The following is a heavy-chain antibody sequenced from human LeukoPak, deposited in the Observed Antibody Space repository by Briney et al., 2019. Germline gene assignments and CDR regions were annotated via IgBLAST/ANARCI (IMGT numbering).Heavy chain of an antibody. CDR1: GGSISSYY. V-gene: IGHV4-59*12. J-gene: IGHJ4*02. CDR3: ARSAYDSSGYYNY. Sequence: SETLSLTCTVSGGSISSYYWSWIRQPPGKGLEWIGYIYYSGSTNYNPSLKSRVTISVDTSKNQFSLKLSSVTAADTVVYYCARSAYDSSGYYNYWGRGTLVTVSS. D-gene: IGHD3-22*01. CDR2: IYYSGST.